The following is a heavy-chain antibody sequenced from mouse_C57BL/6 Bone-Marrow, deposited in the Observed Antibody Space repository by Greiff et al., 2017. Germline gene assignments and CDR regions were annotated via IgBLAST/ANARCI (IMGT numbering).Heavy chain of an antibody. V-gene: IGHV1-55*01. CDR1: GYTFTSYW. CDR2: IYPGSGST. J-gene: IGHJ1*03. D-gene: IGHD1-2*01. CDR3: SRFPLVRYWYFDV. Sequence: QVQLQQPGAELVKPGASVKMSCKASGYTFTSYWITWVKQRPGQGLEWIGDIYPGSGSTNYTEKFKSKATLTVDTSSSTAYMQLMTLTSVESAVYSCSRFPLVRYWYFDVWGTGTTVTVSS.